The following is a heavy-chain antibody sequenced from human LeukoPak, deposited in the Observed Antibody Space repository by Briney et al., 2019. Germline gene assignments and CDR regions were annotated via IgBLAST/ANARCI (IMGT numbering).Heavy chain of an antibody. CDR2: IYTRGST. V-gene: IGHV4-4*07. CDR3: ARGRYCSADICSGGDAFDI. CDR1: GGSINNYY. Sequence: SETLSLTCTVPGGSINNYYWSWIRQPAGKGLEWIGRIYTRGSTNYNPSLKSRLTMSVDTSNNQFSLRLSSVTAADTAVYYCARGRYCSADICSGGDAFDIWGQGTMVSVSS. D-gene: IGHD2-15*01. J-gene: IGHJ3*02.